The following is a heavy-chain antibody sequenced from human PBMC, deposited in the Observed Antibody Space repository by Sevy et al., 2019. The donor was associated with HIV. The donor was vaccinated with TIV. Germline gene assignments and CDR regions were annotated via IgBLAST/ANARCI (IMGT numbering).Heavy chain of an antibody. D-gene: IGHD3-3*01. J-gene: IGHJ4*02. V-gene: IGHV2-5*01. CDR2: IYWNDDK. CDR1: GFSLSTSGVG. Sequence: SGPTLVKPTQTLTLTCTFSGFSLSTSGVGVGWIRQPPGKALEWLALIYWNDDKRYSPSLKSRLTITKDTSKNQVVLTMTNMDPVYTATYYCAHGRVTIFGVVINGFDYWGQGTLVTVSS. CDR3: AHGRVTIFGVVINGFDY.